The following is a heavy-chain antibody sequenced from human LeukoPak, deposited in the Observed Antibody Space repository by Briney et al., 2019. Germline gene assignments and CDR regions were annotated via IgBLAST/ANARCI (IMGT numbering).Heavy chain of an antibody. D-gene: IGHD5-18*01. J-gene: IGHJ4*02. CDR2: ISGSGGST. V-gene: IGHV3-23*01. CDR1: GFTFSSYA. CDR3: AKDQDTAMVMGDY. Sequence: GGSLRLSCAASGFTFSSYAMSSVRQAPGKGLEWVSAISGSGGSTYCADSVKGRFTISRDNSKNTLYLQMNSLRAEDTAVYYCAKDQDTAMVMGDYWGQGTLVTVSS.